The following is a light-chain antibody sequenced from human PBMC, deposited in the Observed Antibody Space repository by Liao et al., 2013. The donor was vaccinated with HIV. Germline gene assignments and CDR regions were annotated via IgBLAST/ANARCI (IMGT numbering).Light chain of an antibody. V-gene: IGLV3-1*01. CDR3: QAWDSRTAV. CDR2: QDS. J-gene: IGLJ2*01. Sequence: SYELTQPPSVSVSPGQTASITCSGDKLGDKYACWYQQKPGQSPVLVIYQDSKRPSGIPERFSGSNSGNTATLTISGTQGMDEADYYCQAWDSRTAVFGGGTKLTVL. CDR1: KLGDKY.